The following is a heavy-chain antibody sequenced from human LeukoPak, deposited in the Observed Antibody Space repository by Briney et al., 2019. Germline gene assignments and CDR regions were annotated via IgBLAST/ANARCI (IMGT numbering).Heavy chain of an antibody. CDR2: ISAYNGNT. V-gene: IGHV1-18*04. Sequence: ASVKVSCKASGYTFTAYYMHWVRQAPGQGLEWMGWISAYNGNTNYAQKLQGRVTMTTDTSTSTAYMELRSLRSDDTAVYYCARVGLDFWSGHFDYWGQGTLVTVSS. CDR1: GYTFTAYY. D-gene: IGHD3-3*01. J-gene: IGHJ4*02. CDR3: ARVGLDFWSGHFDY.